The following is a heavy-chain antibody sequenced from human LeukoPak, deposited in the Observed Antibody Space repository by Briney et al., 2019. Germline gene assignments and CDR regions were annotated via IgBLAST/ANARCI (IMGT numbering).Heavy chain of an antibody. V-gene: IGHV4-59*01. CDR3: ARAGNWNDLDY. CDR2: IGYVHNSGST. CDR1: GGSISSYY. D-gene: IGHD1-1*01. Sequence: SETLSLTCTVSGGSISSYYWSWIRQPPGKGLEWIGYIGYVHNSGSTNYSPSLKSRVTISLDTSKNQFSLKLNSVTAADTAVYYCARAGNWNDLDYWGQGTLVTVSS. J-gene: IGHJ4*02.